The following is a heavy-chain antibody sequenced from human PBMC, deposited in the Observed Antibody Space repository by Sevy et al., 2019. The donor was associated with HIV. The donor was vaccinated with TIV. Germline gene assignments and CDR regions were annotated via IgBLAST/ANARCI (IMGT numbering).Heavy chain of an antibody. D-gene: IGHD3-22*01. CDR2: ISYDGSDI. V-gene: IGHV3-30*18. J-gene: IGHJ4*02. Sequence: GGSLRLSCEVSGFTFSDYGMHWVRQAPGKGLEWLAVISYDGSDIYYPDSVEGRFTVSRDNSKNTLYLQMNSLRAEDTAVYYCAKEWLDSSGYYYVESYFDYWGQGTLVTVSS. CDR1: GFTFSDYG. CDR3: AKEWLDSSGYYYVESYFDY.